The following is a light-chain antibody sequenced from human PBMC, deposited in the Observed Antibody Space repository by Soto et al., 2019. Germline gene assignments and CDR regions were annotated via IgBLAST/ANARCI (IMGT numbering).Light chain of an antibody. Sequence: DIQMTQSPSTLSASVGDRVTITCRASQSISIWLAWYQQKPGKAPKLLIYDASSLESGVPSRFSGSGSGTEFTLTISSLQPDDCATYYCQQYNSYPWTFGQGTKVEIK. CDR3: QQYNSYPWT. V-gene: IGKV1-5*01. CDR1: QSISIW. J-gene: IGKJ1*01. CDR2: DAS.